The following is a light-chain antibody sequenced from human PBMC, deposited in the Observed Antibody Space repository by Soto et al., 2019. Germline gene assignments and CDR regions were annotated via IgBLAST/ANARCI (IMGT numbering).Light chain of an antibody. CDR1: TGAVTSGHY. Sequence: QAVVTQEPSLTVSPGGTVTLTCASSTGAVTSGHYPNWVQQKPGQAPTSLIHSTSTKHSWTPARFSGSLLGGKGVLTLSGVRPEDEAEYYCLLYDGGVQVFGGGTKLTVL. CDR3: LLYDGGVQV. CDR2: STS. V-gene: IGLV7-43*01. J-gene: IGLJ2*01.